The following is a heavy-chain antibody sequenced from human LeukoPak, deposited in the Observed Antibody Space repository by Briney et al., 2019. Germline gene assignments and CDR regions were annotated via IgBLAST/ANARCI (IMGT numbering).Heavy chain of an antibody. CDR2: ISSSGSTI. D-gene: IGHD2-8*01. CDR1: GFTFSDYY. J-gene: IGHJ4*02. CDR3: ARAKTRGVLDY. V-gene: IGHV3-11*04. Sequence: GGSLRLSCAASGFTFSDYYMSWIRQAPGKGLEWVSYISSSGSTIYYADSVKGRFTISRDNAKNSLYLQMNSLRAEDTAVYNCARAKTRGVLDYWGQGTLVTVSS.